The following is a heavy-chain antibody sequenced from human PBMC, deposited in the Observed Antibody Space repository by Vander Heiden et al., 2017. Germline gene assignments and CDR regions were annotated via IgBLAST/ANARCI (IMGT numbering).Heavy chain of an antibody. Sequence: QVQLVESGGGVDQPGRSLSLSCAASGFTFSRYGMHWVRQAPGKGLEWVAVISYDGSNEYYGDSVKGRFTISRDNSKNTLYLQMNSLRAEDTAVYYCAKAPTTVATHGAFDIWGQGTMVTVSS. CDR3: AKAPTTVATHGAFDI. D-gene: IGHD4-17*01. CDR2: ISYDGSNE. J-gene: IGHJ3*02. CDR1: GFTFSRYG. V-gene: IGHV3-30*18.